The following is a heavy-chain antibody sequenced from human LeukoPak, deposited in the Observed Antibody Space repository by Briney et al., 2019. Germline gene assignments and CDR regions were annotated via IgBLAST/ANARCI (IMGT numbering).Heavy chain of an antibody. Sequence: GGSLRLSCAASGFTFSSHWMQWVRQAPGRGLVWVSHINNDGDTTNYADSVKGRFTISRDNAKNTLYLQMNSLTAEDTAVYYCGAPGNYFDYWGQGTLVTVSS. CDR1: GFTFSSHW. CDR3: GAPGNYFDY. D-gene: IGHD1-14*01. V-gene: IGHV3-74*01. J-gene: IGHJ4*02. CDR2: INNDGDTT.